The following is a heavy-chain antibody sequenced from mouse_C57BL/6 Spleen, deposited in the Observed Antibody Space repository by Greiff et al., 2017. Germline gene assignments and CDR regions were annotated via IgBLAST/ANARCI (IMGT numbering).Heavy chain of an antibody. CDR2: IWSGEST. CDR1: GFSLPSYG. D-gene: IGHD4-1*01. Sequence: VQLQQSGPGLVQPSQSLSITCTVPGFSLPSYGVHWVRQSPGKGLEWLGVIWSGESTDYNAAFISRLSISKNNSKSQVFFKMNSLQADDTAIYYCARNQVLYLGAMDYWGQGTSVTVSS. V-gene: IGHV2-2*01. CDR3: ARNQVLYLGAMDY. J-gene: IGHJ4*01.